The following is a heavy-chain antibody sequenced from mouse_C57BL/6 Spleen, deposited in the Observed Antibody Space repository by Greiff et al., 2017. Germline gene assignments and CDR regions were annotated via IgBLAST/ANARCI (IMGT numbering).Heavy chain of an antibody. J-gene: IGHJ3*01. CDR3: ARGWDYGFAY. CDR1: GFTFSDYG. V-gene: IGHV5-17*01. D-gene: IGHD1-1*01. CDR2: ISSGSSTI. Sequence: EVQLQESGGGLVKPGGSLKLSCAASGFTFSDYGMHWVRQAPEKRLEWVAYISSGSSTIYYADTVKGRFTISRDNAKNTLFLQMTSLRSEDTAMYYCARGWDYGFAYWGQGTLVTVSA.